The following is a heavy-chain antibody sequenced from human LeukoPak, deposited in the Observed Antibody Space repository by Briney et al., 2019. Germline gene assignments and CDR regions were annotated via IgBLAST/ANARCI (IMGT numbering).Heavy chain of an antibody. CDR2: ISGSGGST. V-gene: IGHV3-23*01. CDR1: GFTFSSYA. J-gene: IGHJ4*02. CDR3: AKVYGGYYYLMDY. D-gene: IGHD5-12*01. Sequence: SGGSLRLSCAASGFTFSSYAMSWVRQAPGKGLEWVSAISGSGGSTYYADSVKGRFTISRDNSKNTLYLQMNSLRVEDTAVYYCAKVYGGYYYLMDYWGQGTLVTVSS.